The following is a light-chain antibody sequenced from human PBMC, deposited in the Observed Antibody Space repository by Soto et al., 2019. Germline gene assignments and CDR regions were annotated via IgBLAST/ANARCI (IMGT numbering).Light chain of an antibody. CDR2: DAS. Sequence: DIHMTQSPSTLSASVGDRVTITCRASQSINNWLAWYQQKPGKAPKLLIYDASNLESGVPSRFSGSGSGTEFTITISSLQPDDFANYYYQQYQSYFGQGTKLEIK. V-gene: IGKV1-5*01. J-gene: IGKJ2*01. CDR3: QQYQSY. CDR1: QSINNW.